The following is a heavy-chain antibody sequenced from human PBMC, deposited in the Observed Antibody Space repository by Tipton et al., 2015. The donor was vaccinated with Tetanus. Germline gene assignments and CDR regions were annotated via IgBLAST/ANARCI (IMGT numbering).Heavy chain of an antibody. D-gene: IGHD3-10*01. CDR2: IYASGSA. CDR1: GDSLYNFY. J-gene: IGHJ6*02. Sequence: VKPSETLSLMCTVSGDSLYNFYWSWLRQPAGKGPEWIGRIYASGSANYRPSLEGRVTMSVDKSNNQVSLRMTSVTAADTAVYYCARVKGTYNHYGLDVWGQGTTVTVAS. V-gene: IGHV4-4*07. CDR3: ARVKGTYNHYGLDV.